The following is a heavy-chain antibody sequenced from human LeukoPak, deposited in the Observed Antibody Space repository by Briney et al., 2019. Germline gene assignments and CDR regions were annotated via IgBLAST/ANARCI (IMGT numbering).Heavy chain of an antibody. CDR3: ASQLDDYSYYYYGMDV. CDR1: KGSFSSYA. Sequence: SVKVSCKASKGSFSSYAISWVRQAPGQGLEWMGRIIPILGIANYAQKFQGRVTITADKSTSTAYMELSSLRSEDTAVYYCASQLDDYSYYYYGMDVWGQGTTVTVSS. D-gene: IGHD4-11*01. V-gene: IGHV1-69*04. CDR2: IIPILGIA. J-gene: IGHJ6*02.